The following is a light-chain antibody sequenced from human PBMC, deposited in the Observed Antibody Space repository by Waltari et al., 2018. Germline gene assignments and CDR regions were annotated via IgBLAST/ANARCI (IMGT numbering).Light chain of an antibody. CDR1: SSDGGDYYY. Sequence: QSVLTQPASVSGSPGQTITISCTGTSSDGGDYYYVSWYQQHPGTAPKVLIYDVSTRPAGVSNRFSGYKSGNTAFMTISGLQPEDEADYYCNSDTDTTWVFGGGTKLTVL. CDR3: NSDTDTTWV. J-gene: IGLJ3*02. CDR2: DVS. V-gene: IGLV2-14*03.